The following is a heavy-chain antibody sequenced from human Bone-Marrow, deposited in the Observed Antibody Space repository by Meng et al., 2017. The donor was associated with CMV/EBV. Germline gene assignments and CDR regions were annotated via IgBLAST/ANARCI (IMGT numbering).Heavy chain of an antibody. CDR3: ARGYVNIRFDY. V-gene: IGHV1-18*01. D-gene: IGHD2/OR15-2a*01. CDR2: ISAYNGNT. J-gene: IGHJ4*02. Sequence: ASVKVSCKASGGTFSSYAISWVRQAPGQGLEWMGGISAYNGNTNYAQKLQGRVTMTTDTSTSTAYMELRSLRSDDTAVYYCARGYVNIRFDYWGQGTLVTVSS. CDR1: GGTFSSYA.